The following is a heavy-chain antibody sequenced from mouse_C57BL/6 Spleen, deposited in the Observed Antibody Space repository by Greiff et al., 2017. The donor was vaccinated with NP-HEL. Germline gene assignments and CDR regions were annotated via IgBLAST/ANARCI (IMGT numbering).Heavy chain of an antibody. CDR3: VRGGDYYYGSLFAY. CDR2: IRSKSSNYAT. J-gene: IGHJ3*01. Sequence: EVQRVESGGGLVQPKGSLKLSCAASGFTFNTYAMHWVRQAPGKGLEWVARIRSKSSNYATYYADSVKDRFTISRDDSQSMLYLQMNNLKTEDTAMYYCVRGGDYYYGSLFAYWGQGTLVTVSA. V-gene: IGHV10-3*01. D-gene: IGHD1-1*01. CDR1: GFTFNTYA.